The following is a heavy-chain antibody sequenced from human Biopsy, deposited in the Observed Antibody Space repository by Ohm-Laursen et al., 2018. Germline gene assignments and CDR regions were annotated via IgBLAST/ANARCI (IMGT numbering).Heavy chain of an antibody. CDR1: GGSISDSTYH. J-gene: IGHJ4*02. CDR3: ARQVDFWSGYVDY. CDR2: IYYSGNT. Sequence: PSETLSLTCTVSGGSISDSTYHWGWIRQSPGKGLEWIGNIYYSGNTDYSPSLKSRVTISVDTSNNQFSLKLRSATAADTAVYYCARQVDFWSGYVDYWGQGTLVAVSS. V-gene: IGHV4-39*01. D-gene: IGHD3-3*01.